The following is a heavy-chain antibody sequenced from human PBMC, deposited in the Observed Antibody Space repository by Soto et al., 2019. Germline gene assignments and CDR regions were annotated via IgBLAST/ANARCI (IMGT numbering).Heavy chain of an antibody. CDR2: ISYDGSNK. CDR3: AKDQLRGVRGVITYYYGMDV. Sequence: QVQLVESGGGVVQPGRPLRLSCAASGFTFSSYGMHWVRQAPGKGLEWVAVISYDGSNKYYADSVKGRFTISRDNSKNTLYLQMNTLRAEDTAVYYCAKDQLRGVRGVITYYYGMDVWGQGTTVTVSS. V-gene: IGHV3-30*18. D-gene: IGHD3-10*01. CDR1: GFTFSSYG. J-gene: IGHJ6*02.